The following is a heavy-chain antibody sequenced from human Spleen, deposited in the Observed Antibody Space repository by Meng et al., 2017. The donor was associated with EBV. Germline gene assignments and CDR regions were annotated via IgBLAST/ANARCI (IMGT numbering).Heavy chain of an antibody. CDR3: ARERGTTAVFGY. V-gene: IGHV1-69*06. J-gene: IGHJ4*02. CDR2: IIPIFNTI. CDR1: GGTFNNDA. Sequence: QVQLLQSGAEVKKPGSSLNVSCWPSGGTFNNDAISWVRQAPGRGIEWMGGIIPIFNTITYAQKWQGRLTISADTSTSTDYLALSSLTSDDTAVFYCARERGTTAVFGYWGQGTLVTVSS. D-gene: IGHD1-7*01.